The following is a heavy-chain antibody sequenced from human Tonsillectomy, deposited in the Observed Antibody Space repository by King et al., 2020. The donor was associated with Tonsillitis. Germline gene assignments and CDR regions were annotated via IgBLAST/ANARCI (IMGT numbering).Heavy chain of an antibody. D-gene: IGHD3-10*01. CDR2: INHSGST. Sequence: VQLQQWGAGLLKPSETRSLTCAVYGGSFSGYYWSWIRQPPGKGLEWIGEINHSGSTNYNPSLKSRVTISVDTSKNQFSLKLNSVTAADTVVYYCARGIYYSFATYYYYYMDVWGKGTTVTVSS. CDR3: ARGIYYSFATYYYYYMDV. V-gene: IGHV4-34*01. CDR1: GGSFSGYY. J-gene: IGHJ6*03.